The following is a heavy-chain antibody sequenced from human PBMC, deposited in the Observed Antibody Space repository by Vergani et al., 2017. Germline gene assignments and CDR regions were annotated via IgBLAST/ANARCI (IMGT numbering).Heavy chain of an antibody. CDR3: AVRPSVNLVGGEIVTKRTFDY. D-gene: IGHD3-10*01. Sequence: QVQLQQWGAGVVKPPGTLSLTCAVFGESFSRFYWSWIRQPPGKGLEWIGEINNDGHTNYNQSLESRVTVSRDTAKNQFSLNLMSVTAADTAMYYCAVRPSVNLVGGEIVTKRTFDYWSQGSLVTVTS. CDR1: GESFSRFY. J-gene: IGHJ4*02. V-gene: IGHV4-34*02. CDR2: INNDGHT.